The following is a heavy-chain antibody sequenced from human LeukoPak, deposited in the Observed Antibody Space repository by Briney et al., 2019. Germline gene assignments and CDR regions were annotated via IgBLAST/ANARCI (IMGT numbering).Heavy chain of an antibody. CDR1: GGFISSYY. D-gene: IGHD6-6*01. Sequence: PSETLSLTCTVSGGFISSYYWSWIRQPPGKGLEWIGYIYYSGSTNYNPPLKSRVTISVDTSKNQFSLKLSSVTAADTAVYYCARDIDSSSSFDYWGQGTLVAVSS. V-gene: IGHV4-59*01. J-gene: IGHJ4*02. CDR3: ARDIDSSSSFDY. CDR2: IYYSGST.